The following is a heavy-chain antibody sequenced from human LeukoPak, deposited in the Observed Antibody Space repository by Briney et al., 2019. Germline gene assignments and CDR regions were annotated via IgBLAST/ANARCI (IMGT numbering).Heavy chain of an antibody. J-gene: IGHJ6*03. V-gene: IGHV4-38-2*02. CDR2: IYHSGST. CDR1: GYSISSGYY. CDR3: ASFWSGYYNYYYYYMDV. D-gene: IGHD3-3*01. Sequence: SETLSLTCTVSGYSISSGYYWGWIRQPPGKGLEWIGSIYHSGSTYYNPSLKSRVTISVDTSKNQFSLKLSSVTAADTAVYYCASFWSGYYNYYYYYMDVWGKGTTVTVS.